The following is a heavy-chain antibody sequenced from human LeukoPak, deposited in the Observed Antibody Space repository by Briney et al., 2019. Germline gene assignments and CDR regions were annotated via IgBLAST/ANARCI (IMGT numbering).Heavy chain of an antibody. D-gene: IGHD1-26*01. CDR2: ISWNSGSI. CDR1: GFTFDDYA. V-gene: IGHV3-9*03. J-gene: IGHJ3*02. CDR3: AKDRGWEQLGAFDI. Sequence: PGGSLRLSCAASGFTFDDYAMHWVRQAPGKGLEWVSGISWNSGSIGYADSVKGRFTISRDNAKNSLYLQMNSLRAEDMALYHCAKDRGWEQLGAFDIWGQGTMVTVSS.